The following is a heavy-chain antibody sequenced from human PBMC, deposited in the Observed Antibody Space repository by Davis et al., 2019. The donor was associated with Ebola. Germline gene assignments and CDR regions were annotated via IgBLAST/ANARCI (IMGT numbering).Heavy chain of an antibody. D-gene: IGHD5-12*01. CDR1: GFAFEDYA. J-gene: IGHJ4*02. Sequence: PGGSLRLSCGGSGFAFEDYAMHWVRQAPGKGLEWISCITWNGVTIAYADSVKGRFTVSRDNARNSLYLQMNSLRPEDSALYYCARGTVATIEAYFDSWGQGTRVTVSS. CDR2: ITWNGVTI. CDR3: ARGTVATIEAYFDS. V-gene: IGHV3-9*01.